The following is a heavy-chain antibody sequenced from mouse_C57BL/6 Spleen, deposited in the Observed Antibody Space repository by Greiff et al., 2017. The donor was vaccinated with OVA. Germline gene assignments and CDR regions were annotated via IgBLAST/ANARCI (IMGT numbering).Heavy chain of an antibody. D-gene: IGHD2-3*01. CDR2: IAPANGNP. CDR1: GFNIKNTY. V-gene: IGHV14-3*01. CDR3: ARDDGYSYYFDY. J-gene: IGHJ2*01. Sequence: VQLQQSVAELVRPGASVKLSCTASGFNIKNTYMHWVKQRPEQGLEWIGRIAPANGNPKYAPKFQGKAPITADTSSNTAYLQLSSLTSEDTAIYYCARDDGYSYYFDYWGQGTTLTVSS.